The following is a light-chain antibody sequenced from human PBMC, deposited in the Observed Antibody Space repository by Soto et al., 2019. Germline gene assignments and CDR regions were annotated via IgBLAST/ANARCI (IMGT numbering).Light chain of an antibody. Sequence: QSVLTQPPSVSAAPGQKVTISCSGSSSNTGNNYVSWYQQLPGTAPKLLIYDNNKRPSGIPDRFSGSKSGTSATLGITGLQTGDEADYYCGTWDSSLSAVLFGGGTKVTVL. CDR2: DNN. J-gene: IGLJ2*01. CDR1: SSNTGNNY. CDR3: GTWDSSLSAVL. V-gene: IGLV1-51*01.